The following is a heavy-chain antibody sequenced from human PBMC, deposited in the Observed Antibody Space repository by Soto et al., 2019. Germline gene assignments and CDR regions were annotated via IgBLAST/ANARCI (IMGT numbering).Heavy chain of an antibody. V-gene: IGHV1-8*01. J-gene: IGHJ6*03. CDR1: GYTFTSYD. Sequence: ASVKVSCKASGYTFTSYDINWVRQATGQGLEWMGWMNPNSGNTGYAQKFQGRVTMTRNTSISTAYMELSSLRSEDTAVYYCARAPRGSLAGVYYYYMAVWGKGTTVTVSS. D-gene: IGHD6-19*01. CDR3: ARAPRGSLAGVYYYYMAV. CDR2: MNPNSGNT.